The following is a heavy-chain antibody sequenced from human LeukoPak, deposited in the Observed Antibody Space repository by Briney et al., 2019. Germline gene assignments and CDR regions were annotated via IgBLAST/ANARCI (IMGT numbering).Heavy chain of an antibody. Sequence: GSLRLSCAASGFTFSSYEMNWVRQAPGQGLEWVAHIKYDGSEKYYADSVKGRFTISREDAKNSLSLQMDDVRAEDTAVYYCAYSNNLNYWGQGTLVTVSS. J-gene: IGHJ4*02. V-gene: IGHV3-7*01. CDR2: IKYDGSEK. CDR1: GFTFSSYE. D-gene: IGHD1-20*01. CDR3: AYSNNLNY.